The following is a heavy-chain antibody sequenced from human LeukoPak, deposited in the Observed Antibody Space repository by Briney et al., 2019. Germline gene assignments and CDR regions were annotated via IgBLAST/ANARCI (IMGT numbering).Heavy chain of an antibody. CDR2: ISYDGSNK. Sequence: GGSLRLSCAASGFTFSSYAMHWVRQAPGKGLEWVAVISYDGSNKYYADSVKGRFTISRDNSKNTLYLQMNSLRAEDTAVYYCARDQDDSSGYYSLYYYYGMDVWGQGTTVTVSS. CDR1: GFTFSSYA. J-gene: IGHJ6*02. V-gene: IGHV3-30-3*01. CDR3: ARDQDDSSGYYSLYYYYGMDV. D-gene: IGHD3-22*01.